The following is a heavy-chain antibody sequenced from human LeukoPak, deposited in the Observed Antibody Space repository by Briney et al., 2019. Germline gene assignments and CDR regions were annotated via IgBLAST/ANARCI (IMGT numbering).Heavy chain of an antibody. CDR1: VYTFTIYD. CDR2: VNTNSGHT. CDR3: ARGAPGSSCSGGSCPYFDY. D-gene: IGHD2-15*01. V-gene: IGHV1-8*01. Sequence: ASVTLSFTSSVYTFTIYDINWVRHAHGPGHERMGWVNTNSGHTGFAQKFQGRVSMTSNTSISTAYMEVRSLRSEDTAVYYCARGAPGSSCSGGSCPYFDYWGQGTLVSVSS. J-gene: IGHJ4*02.